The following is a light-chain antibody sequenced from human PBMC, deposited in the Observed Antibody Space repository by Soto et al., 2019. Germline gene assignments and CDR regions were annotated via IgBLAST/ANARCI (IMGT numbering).Light chain of an antibody. J-gene: IGKJ2*01. CDR3: IQGSHWPYT. V-gene: IGKV2-30*01. Sequence: DVVMTQSPLSLSVTLGQPASISCRSSQSLVYRNGNTYLNWFQQRPGQSPRRLIYKVSNRASGVPDRFSGSGSGTDFTLKISRVEAEDVGVYYCIQGSHWPYTFGQGTKLEIK. CDR1: QSLVYRNGNTY. CDR2: KVS.